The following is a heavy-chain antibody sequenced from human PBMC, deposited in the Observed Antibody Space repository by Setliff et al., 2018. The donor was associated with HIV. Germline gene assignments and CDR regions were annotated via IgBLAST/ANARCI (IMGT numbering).Heavy chain of an antibody. CDR1: GGTFSSYG. CDR3: ARDEANYDFWSGSVEYFLHWGQGTLVAVSSGTGTVSLCDAFDI. Sequence: GASVKVSCKASGGTFSSYGINWVRQATGQGLEWMGWMNPNSGNTGYAQKFQGRVTMTRHTSTSTAYMQLSSLRSEDTAVYYCARDEANYDFWSGSVEYFLHWGQGTLVAVSSGTGTVSLCDAFDIWGQGTMVTVSS. D-gene: IGHD3-3*01. J-gene: IGHJ3*02. CDR2: MNPNSGNT. V-gene: IGHV1-8*01.